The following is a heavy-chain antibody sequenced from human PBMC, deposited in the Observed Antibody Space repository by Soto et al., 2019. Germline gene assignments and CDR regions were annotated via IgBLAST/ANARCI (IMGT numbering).Heavy chain of an antibody. V-gene: IGHV3-9*01. J-gene: IGHJ3*02. Sequence: EVQLVESGGGLVQPGRSLRLSCAASGFTFDDYAMHWVRQYPGKGLEWVSGISWNSGSIGYADSVKGRFTISRDNAKNALYLQIISLRAEDTALYYCAKMAPIQGAFDIWGQGTMVTVSS. CDR2: ISWNSGSI. CDR1: GFTFDDYA. D-gene: IGHD5-12*01. CDR3: AKMAPIQGAFDI.